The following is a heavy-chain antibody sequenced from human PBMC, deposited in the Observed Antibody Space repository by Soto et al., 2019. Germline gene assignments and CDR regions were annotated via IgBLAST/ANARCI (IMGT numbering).Heavy chain of an antibody. CDR2: ISYDGSNK. D-gene: IGHD5-12*01. J-gene: IGHJ5*02. CDR1: GFTFNSHG. Sequence: QVLLVGSGGGVVQPGGSLTLSCVGSGFTFNSHGMHWVRQAPGKGLEWVAVISYDGSNKYYEESVKGRFTISRDNSRNTVYLQLNSLRAEHTALYYCAQDRTAILAEVSWLESWGQGTLVTVSA. V-gene: IGHV3-30*18. CDR3: AQDRTAILAEVSWLES.